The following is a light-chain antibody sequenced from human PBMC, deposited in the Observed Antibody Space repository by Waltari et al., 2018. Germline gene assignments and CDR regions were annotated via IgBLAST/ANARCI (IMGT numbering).Light chain of an antibody. CDR1: KSNIGGYY. Sequence: QSVVTQPPSVSGAPGQRVTISCTGSKSNIGGYYVQWYQQFPGTAPKLLIYESDKRPPGVSHRFSASQSGSSASLTITGLQSEDEADYYCQSYDSRLRGRLFGGGTRLTVL. V-gene: IGLV1-40*01. J-gene: IGLJ2*01. CDR3: QSYDSRLRGRL. CDR2: ESD.